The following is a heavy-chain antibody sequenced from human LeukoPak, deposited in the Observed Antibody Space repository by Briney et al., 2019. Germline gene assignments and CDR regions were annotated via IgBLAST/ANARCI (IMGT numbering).Heavy chain of an antibody. CDR1: GGTFSSYA. Sequence: SVKVSCKVSGGTFSSYAISWVRQAPGQGLEWMGGIIPIFGTANYAQKFQGRVTITADESTSTAYMELSSLRSEDTAVYYCARVASYYYDSSGYYGYFQHWGQGTLVTVSS. V-gene: IGHV1-69*13. J-gene: IGHJ1*01. D-gene: IGHD3-22*01. CDR3: ARVASYYYDSSGYYGYFQH. CDR2: IIPIFGTA.